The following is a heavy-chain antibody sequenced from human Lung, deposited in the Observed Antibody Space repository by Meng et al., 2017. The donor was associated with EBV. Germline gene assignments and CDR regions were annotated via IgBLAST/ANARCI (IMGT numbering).Heavy chain of an antibody. CDR1: GDRVSSSSAA. V-gene: IGHV6-1*01. CDR3: ARVVAGRYNWFDP. J-gene: IGHJ5*02. D-gene: IGHD6-6*01. CDR2: TYYRSKWYN. Sequence: QVKLQQSGPGLVKPSQTLPLTCVISGDRVSSSSAAWTWIRQSPSRGLEWLGRTYYRSKWYNDYAVSVKSRITINPDTSKNQFSLQLNSVTPEDTAVYYCARVVAGRYNWFDPWGQGTLVTVSS.